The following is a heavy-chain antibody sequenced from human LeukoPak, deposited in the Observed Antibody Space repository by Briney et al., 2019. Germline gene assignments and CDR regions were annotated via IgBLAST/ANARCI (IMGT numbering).Heavy chain of an antibody. J-gene: IGHJ4*02. CDR3: AKLYSSGWYFRSYVDY. D-gene: IGHD6-19*01. V-gene: IGHV3-30*04. CDR1: GFTFSSYA. Sequence: GGSLRLSWAASGFTFSSYAMHWVRQAPGKGLEWVAVISYDGSNKYYADSVKGRFTISRDNSKNTLYLQMSSLRAEDTAVYYCAKLYSSGWYFRSYVDYWGQGTLVTVSS. CDR2: ISYDGSNK.